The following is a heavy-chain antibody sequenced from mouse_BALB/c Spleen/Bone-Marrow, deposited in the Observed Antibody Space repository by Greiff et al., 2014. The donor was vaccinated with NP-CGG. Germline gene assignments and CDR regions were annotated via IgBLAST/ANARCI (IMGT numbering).Heavy chain of an antibody. Sequence: LQQPGSELVRPGASVKLSCKASGSTFTSYWMHWVEQRPGQGLEWLGNIYPGTGSINYDEKFKSKATLTVDTSSSTAYMQLSSLTSEDSAVYYCTRSGYVMDYWGQGTSVTVSS. D-gene: IGHD3-1*01. V-gene: IGHV1S22*01. CDR3: TRSGYVMDY. CDR2: IYPGTGSI. CDR1: GSTFTSYW. J-gene: IGHJ4*01.